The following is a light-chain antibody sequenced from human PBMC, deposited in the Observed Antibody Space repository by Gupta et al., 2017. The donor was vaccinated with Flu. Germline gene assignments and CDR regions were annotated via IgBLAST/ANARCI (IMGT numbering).Light chain of an antibody. CDR2: DTN. V-gene: IGLV1-40*01. Sequence: QSVLTQPHSVSGAPGQRVTIYCTGSSSNIGASYRVHWYQQLPGTAHNLLLYDTNNRPSGVPDRFSGAKSVPSASLAIPGLQPEADADYYCPSYYNTLSGWVFGGGTKLTVL. J-gene: IGLJ3*02. CDR1: SSNIGASYR. CDR3: PSYYNTLSGWV.